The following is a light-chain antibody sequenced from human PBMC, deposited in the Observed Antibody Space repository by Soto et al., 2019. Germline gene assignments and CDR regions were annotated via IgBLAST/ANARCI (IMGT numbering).Light chain of an antibody. CDR3: QYYASYS. V-gene: IGKV1-5*03. Sequence: DIQMTQSPSTLSASVGDRVTITCRASQSASKWLAWYQQKPGKAPKLLIYMASSLESGVPSRFSGSGSGTDFTLTISSLQPDDFATYYCQYYASYSFGGGTKVELK. J-gene: IGKJ4*01. CDR1: QSASKW. CDR2: MAS.